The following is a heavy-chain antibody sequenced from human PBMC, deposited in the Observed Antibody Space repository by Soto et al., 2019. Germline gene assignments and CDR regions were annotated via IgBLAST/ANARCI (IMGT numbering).Heavy chain of an antibody. Sequence: PGGSLRLSCAASGFTFSSYGMHWVRQAPGKGLEWVAVISYDGSNKYYADSVKGRFTISRDNSKNTLYLQMNSLRAEDTAVYYCAKEGSISSSWFSWFDPWGQGTLVTVSS. V-gene: IGHV3-30*18. CDR1: GFTFSSYG. CDR3: AKEGSISSSWFSWFDP. CDR2: ISYDGSNK. J-gene: IGHJ5*02. D-gene: IGHD6-13*01.